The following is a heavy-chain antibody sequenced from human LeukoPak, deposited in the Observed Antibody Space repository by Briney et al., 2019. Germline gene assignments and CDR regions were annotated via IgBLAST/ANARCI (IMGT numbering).Heavy chain of an antibody. V-gene: IGHV5-51*01. CDR2: IYPGDSNT. D-gene: IGHD3-10*01. CDR1: GYSFTSYW. J-gene: IGHJ6*03. Sequence: GASLMISSKASGYSFTSYWIGWVRQMPWKRLEWMGIIYPGDSNTRYSPSFQGQVTISADKSISTAYLQWSSLKASDAAMYYCARHGRGGYYYYMDVWGKGTTVTISS. CDR3: ARHGRGGYYYYMDV.